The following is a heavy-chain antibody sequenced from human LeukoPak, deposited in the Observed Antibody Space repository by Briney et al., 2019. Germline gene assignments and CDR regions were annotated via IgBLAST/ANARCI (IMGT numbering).Heavy chain of an antibody. D-gene: IGHD4-17*01. Sequence: GESLKISCKGSGYSFTSYWIGWVRQMPGKGLGWMGIIYPGDSDTRYSPSFQGQVTISADKSISTAYLQWSSLKASDTAMYYCARQHYGDHDAFDIWGQGTMVTVSS. CDR3: ARQHYGDHDAFDI. J-gene: IGHJ3*02. V-gene: IGHV5-51*01. CDR1: GYSFTSYW. CDR2: IYPGDSDT.